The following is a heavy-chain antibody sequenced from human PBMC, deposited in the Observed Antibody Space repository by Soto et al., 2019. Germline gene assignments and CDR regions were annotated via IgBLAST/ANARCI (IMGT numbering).Heavy chain of an antibody. CDR2: ISYDGSNK. D-gene: IGHD4-17*01. J-gene: IGHJ4*02. CDR1: GFTFSSYA. Sequence: VQLVESGGGVVQPGRSLRLSCAASGFTFSSYAMHWVRQAPGKGLEWVAVISYDGSNKYYADSVKSRFTISRDNSKNTLYLQMNSLRAEDTAVYYCASYGDYVGYWGQGTLVTVSS. CDR3: ASYGDYVGY. V-gene: IGHV3-30-3*01.